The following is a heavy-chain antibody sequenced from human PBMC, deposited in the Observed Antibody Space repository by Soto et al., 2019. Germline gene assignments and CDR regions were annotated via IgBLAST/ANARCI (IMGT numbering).Heavy chain of an antibody. CDR3: ARDDYDSSGQRWFDH. J-gene: IGHJ5*02. CDR1: GYSFTGYG. V-gene: IGHV1-18*01. Sequence: XSVKVSCKASGYSFTGYGISWVRQAPGQGLEWMGWISAYNGNTNYAQKLQGRVTMTTDTSTSTAYMELRSLRSDDTAVYYCARDDYDSSGQRWFDHWGQGTLVTVSS. CDR2: ISAYNGNT. D-gene: IGHD3-22*01.